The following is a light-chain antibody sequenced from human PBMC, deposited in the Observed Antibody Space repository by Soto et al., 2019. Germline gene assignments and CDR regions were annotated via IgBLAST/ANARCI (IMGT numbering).Light chain of an antibody. CDR3: RQYDSYPRT. Sequence: DIQMTQSPSSLSASVGDRVTITCRASQGITYYLAWFQQKPGKAPKSLIYGASSLQSGVPSRFNGSGFGTDFSLSISSLHPEDIATYYCRQYDSYPRTFGRGTKVEIK. V-gene: IGKV1-16*01. CDR1: QGITYY. J-gene: IGKJ1*01. CDR2: GAS.